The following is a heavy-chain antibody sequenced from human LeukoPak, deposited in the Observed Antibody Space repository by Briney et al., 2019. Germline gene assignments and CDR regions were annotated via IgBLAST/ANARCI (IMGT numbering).Heavy chain of an antibody. D-gene: IGHD5-18*01. Sequence: GGSLRLSCAASGFTFSSYSMNWVRQAPGKGLEWVSSISSSSSYIYYADSVKGRFTISRDNAKNSLYLQMNSLRAEDTAVYYCARDNGYSYGSDDYWGQGTLVTVSS. CDR3: ARDNGYSYGSDDY. V-gene: IGHV3-21*01. J-gene: IGHJ4*02. CDR2: ISSSSSYI. CDR1: GFTFSSYS.